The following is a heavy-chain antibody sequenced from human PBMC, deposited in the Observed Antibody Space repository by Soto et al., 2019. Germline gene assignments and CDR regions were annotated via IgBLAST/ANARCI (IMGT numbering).Heavy chain of an antibody. V-gene: IGHV4-31*03. CDR1: GFSIGKRWYY. J-gene: IGHJ6*02. CDR2: IYYSGST. CDR3: ARDGRRWYYYYYGMDV. D-gene: IGHD1-1*01. Sequence: TQSLTCPVSGFSIGKRWYYWSWQSQHPGKGLEWIGYIYYSGSTYYNPSLKSRVTISVDTSKNQFSLKLSSVTAADTAVYYCARDGRRWYYYYYGMDVWGQGTSVNVS.